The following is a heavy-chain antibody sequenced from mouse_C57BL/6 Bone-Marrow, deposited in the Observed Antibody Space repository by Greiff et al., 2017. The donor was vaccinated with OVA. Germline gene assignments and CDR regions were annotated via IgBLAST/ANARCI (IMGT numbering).Heavy chain of an antibody. V-gene: IGHV5-4*01. D-gene: IGHD2-14*01. Sequence: EVQRVESGGGLVKPGGSLKLSCAASVFTFSSYAMSWFRQTPDKRLAWVATLSDGGSYPYSPDTVQGRFTISRENAKNKLYLQMSHLKAEDTAMYYCARDRGGTAWFADWGQGTLGTVSA. CDR2: LSDGGSYP. CDR1: VFTFSSYA. CDR3: ARDRGGTAWFAD. J-gene: IGHJ3*01.